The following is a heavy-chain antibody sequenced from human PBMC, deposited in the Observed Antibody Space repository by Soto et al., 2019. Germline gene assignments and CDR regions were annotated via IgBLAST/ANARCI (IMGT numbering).Heavy chain of an antibody. CDR1: GGTFSSYA. V-gene: IGHV1-69*01. D-gene: IGHD3-22*01. CDR3: SGTPQWSYGLSQLVITTVAFY. Sequence: QVQLVQSGAEVKKPGSSVKVSCKASGGTFSSYAFSWGRQAPGQGLGWMGGVIPVFGATDYPQTFQGRVTTTADACTSTAYMEVSSMRSEDTAVYYCSGTPQWSYGLSQLVITTVAFYWGQGTLVTVSP. CDR2: VIPVFGAT. J-gene: IGHJ4*02.